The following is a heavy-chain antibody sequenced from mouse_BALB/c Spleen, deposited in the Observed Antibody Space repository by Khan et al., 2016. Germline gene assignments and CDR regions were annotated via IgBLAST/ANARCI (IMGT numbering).Heavy chain of an antibody. CDR3: AMITAY. CDR2: IDPANGNT. V-gene: IGHV14-3*02. Sequence: VQLQQSGAELVKPGASVKLSCTASGFNIKDTYMHWVKQRPEQGLEWIGRIDPANGNTKYDPNFQGQATITADTSSNTVYLQPSSLTSEDTAVYYCAMITAYWGQGTLVTVSA. CDR1: GFNIKDTY. D-gene: IGHD2-4*01. J-gene: IGHJ3*01.